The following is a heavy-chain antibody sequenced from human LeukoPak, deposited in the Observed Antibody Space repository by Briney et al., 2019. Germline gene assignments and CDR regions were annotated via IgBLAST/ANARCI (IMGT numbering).Heavy chain of an antibody. CDR3: ARAYSSSSGRPFDY. CDR1: GGSISSHY. CDR2: IYYTGTT. V-gene: IGHV4-59*11. J-gene: IGHJ4*02. Sequence: SETLSLTCSVSGGSISSHYWSSIRQPPGKELEWIGYIYYTGTTNYKPSLKSRVTISVDTSKNQFSLNLTSVTAADTAVYYCARAYSSSSGRPFDYWGQGTLVTVSS. D-gene: IGHD6-6*01.